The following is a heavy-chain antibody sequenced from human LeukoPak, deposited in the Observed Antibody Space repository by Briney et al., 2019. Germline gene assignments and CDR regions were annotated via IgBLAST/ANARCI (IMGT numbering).Heavy chain of an antibody. Sequence: GGSLRLSCAASGFSFSDYYMSWIRQAPGKGREWVSYITSRRSYTNYADPVKSRFTISRDNAKSSLYLQMNSLRAEDTAVYYCARAPSAVAGMLDYWGQGPLVTVSS. CDR3: ARAPSAVAGMLDY. CDR2: ITSRRSYT. CDR1: GFSFSDYY. J-gene: IGHJ4*02. V-gene: IGHV3-11*06. D-gene: IGHD6-19*01.